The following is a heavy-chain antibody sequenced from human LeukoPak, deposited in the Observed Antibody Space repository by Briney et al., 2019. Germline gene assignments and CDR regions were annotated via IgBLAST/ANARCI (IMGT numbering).Heavy chain of an antibody. CDR2: MNPINGNT. CDR1: GFTLTNYD. D-gene: IGHD3-10*01. CDR3: VKDGEGVAISVNFWFDP. Sequence: ASVKVSCKASGFTLTNYDINWVRQAPGQGLEWMGWMNPINGNTGYARKFQGRVTMTRDTSISTAYMELRSLTSEDTAIYYCVKDGEGVAISVNFWFDPWGQGTLVTVSS. V-gene: IGHV1-8*01. J-gene: IGHJ5*02.